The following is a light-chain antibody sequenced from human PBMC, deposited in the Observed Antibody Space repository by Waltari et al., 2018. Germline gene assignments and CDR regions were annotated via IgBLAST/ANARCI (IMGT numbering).Light chain of an antibody. CDR1: QSISSY. Sequence: DIQMTQSPSSLSASVGDRVTITCRASQSISSYLNWYQQKPGKAPKLLIYAASSLQSGVPSRFSGSGSGTDFTITISSLQPEDFATYYCQQSYSTPPGTFGGGTKVEIK. J-gene: IGKJ4*01. CDR2: AAS. V-gene: IGKV1-39*01. CDR3: QQSYSTPPGT.